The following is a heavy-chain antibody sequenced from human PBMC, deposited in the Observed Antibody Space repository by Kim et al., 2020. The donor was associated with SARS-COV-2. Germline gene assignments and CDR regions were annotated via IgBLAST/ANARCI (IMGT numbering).Heavy chain of an antibody. V-gene: IGHV3-73*01. CDR3: TRLLYYGSDAFDI. J-gene: IGHJ3*02. CDR1: GFTFSGSA. CDR2: IRSKANSYAT. Sequence: GGSLRLSCAASGFTFSGSAMHWVRQASGKGLEWVGRIRSKANSYATAYAASVKGRFTISRDDSKNTAYLQMNSLKTEDTAVYYCTRLLYYGSDAFDIWGQGTMVTVSS. D-gene: IGHD3-10*01.